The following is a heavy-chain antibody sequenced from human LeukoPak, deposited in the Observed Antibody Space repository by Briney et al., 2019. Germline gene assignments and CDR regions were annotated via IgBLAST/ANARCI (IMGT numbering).Heavy chain of an antibody. Sequence: GGSLRLSCAASGFTFSSYAMSWVRQAPGKGLGWVSAISGSGGSTYYADSVKGRFTISRDNSKNTLYLQMNSLRAEDTAVYYCGVVPAAVPGPVYYYYYMDVWGKGTTVTVSS. CDR3: GVVPAAVPGPVYYYYYMDV. CDR1: GFTFSSYA. CDR2: ISGSGGST. D-gene: IGHD2-2*01. J-gene: IGHJ6*03. V-gene: IGHV3-23*01.